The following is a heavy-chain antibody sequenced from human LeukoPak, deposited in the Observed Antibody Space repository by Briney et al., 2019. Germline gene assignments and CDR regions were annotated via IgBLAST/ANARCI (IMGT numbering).Heavy chain of an antibody. CDR3: ARVRALRLGDWGCYFDY. Sequence: GGSLRLSCAASGFTFSSYAMSWVRQAPGKGLEWVSAISGSGGSTYYADSVKGRFTISRDNAKNSLYLQMNSLRAEDTAVYYCARVRALRLGDWGCYFDYWGQGTLVTVSS. V-gene: IGHV3-23*01. D-gene: IGHD3-16*01. CDR2: ISGSGGST. CDR1: GFTFSSYA. J-gene: IGHJ4*02.